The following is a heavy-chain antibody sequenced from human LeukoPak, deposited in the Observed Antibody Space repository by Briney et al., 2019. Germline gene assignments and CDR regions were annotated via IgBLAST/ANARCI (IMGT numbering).Heavy chain of an antibody. CDR3: ARDQEGFDY. CDR1: GYTFTSNY. CDR2: IYPRDGST. V-gene: IGHV1-46*01. J-gene: IGHJ4*02. Sequence: ASVKVSCKASGYTFTSNYIHWVRQAPGQGLEWMGMIYPRDGSTSYAQKFQGRVTVTRDTSTSTVHVELSGLRSEDTAVYYCARDQEGFDYWGQGTLVTVSS.